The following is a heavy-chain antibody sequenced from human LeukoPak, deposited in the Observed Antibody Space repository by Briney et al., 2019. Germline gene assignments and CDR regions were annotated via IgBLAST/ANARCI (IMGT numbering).Heavy chain of an antibody. D-gene: IGHD2-2*01. J-gene: IGHJ2*01. Sequence: SETLSLTCTVSGGSISSYYWSWIRQPPGKGLEWIGYIYYSGSTNYNPSLKSRVTISVDTSKNQFSLKLSSVTAADTAVYYCARRAPGDIVVVPAAHTYWYFDLWGRGTLVTVSS. V-gene: IGHV4-59*01. CDR2: IYYSGST. CDR3: ARRAPGDIVVVPAAHTYWYFDL. CDR1: GGSISSYY.